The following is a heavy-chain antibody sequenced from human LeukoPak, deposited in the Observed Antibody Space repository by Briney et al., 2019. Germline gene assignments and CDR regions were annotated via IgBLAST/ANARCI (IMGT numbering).Heavy chain of an antibody. CDR1: GYTFTSYG. Sequence: GASVKVSCKASGYTFTSYGISWVRQAPGQGLEWMGWISAYNGNTNYAQKLQGRVTMTTDTSTSTAYMELRSLRSDDTAVYYCAKIGLEGFSLEYDYYDSSGYLFDYWGQGTLVTVSS. V-gene: IGHV1-18*01. D-gene: IGHD3-22*01. CDR2: ISAYNGNT. J-gene: IGHJ4*02. CDR3: AKIGLEGFSLEYDYYDSSGYLFDY.